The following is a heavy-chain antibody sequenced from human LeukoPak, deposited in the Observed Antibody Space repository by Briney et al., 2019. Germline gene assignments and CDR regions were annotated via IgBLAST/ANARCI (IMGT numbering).Heavy chain of an antibody. J-gene: IGHJ4*02. D-gene: IGHD6-6*01. CDR1: GGSISSGGYY. CDR3: ARDISSSSGFDY. CDR2: IYYSGST. V-gene: IGHV4-61*08. Sequence: SQTLSLTCTVSGGSISSGGYYWSWIRQPPGKGLEWIAYIYYSGSTIYNPSLKSRVTISVDTFKNQFSLKLSSVTAADTAVYYCARDISSSSGFDYWGQGTLVTVSS.